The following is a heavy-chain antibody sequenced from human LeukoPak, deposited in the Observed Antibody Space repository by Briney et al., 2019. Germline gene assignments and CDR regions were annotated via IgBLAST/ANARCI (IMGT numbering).Heavy chain of an antibody. D-gene: IGHD2-15*01. CDR1: GFTFSSSD. CDR2: IGTADDT. CDR3: ARVKTPYCSGGSCYSWDY. J-gene: IGHJ4*02. V-gene: IGHV3-13*01. Sequence: GGSLRLSCAASGFTFSSSDMHWVRQGTGKGLEWVSSIGTADDTYYAGSVKGRFTISRENAKNSLYLQMNSLRDGDTAVYYCARVKTPYCSGGSCYSWDYWGQGTLVTVSS.